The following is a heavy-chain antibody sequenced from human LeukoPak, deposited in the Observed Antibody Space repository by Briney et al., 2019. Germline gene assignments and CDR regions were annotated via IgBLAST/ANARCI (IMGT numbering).Heavy chain of an antibody. D-gene: IGHD3-22*01. V-gene: IGHV3-23*01. CDR3: AKPYYHDSSGYYSSWFFDL. J-gene: IGHJ2*01. CDR1: GFTFSTYA. CDR2: ISGSADTT. Sequence: QAGGSLRFSCAASGFTFSTYAMSWVRQAPGKGLKWVSTISGSADTTYYADSVRGRFTISRDTSMNTLYLLINSLKAEDMAVYYCAKPYYHDSSGYYSSWFFDLWGRGTLVTVS.